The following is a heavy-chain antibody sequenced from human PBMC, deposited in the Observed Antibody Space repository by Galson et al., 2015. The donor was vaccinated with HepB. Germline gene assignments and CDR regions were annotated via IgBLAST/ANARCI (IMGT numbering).Heavy chain of an antibody. V-gene: IGHV3-11*05. J-gene: IGHJ3*02. D-gene: IGHD6-19*01. CDR2: ISSSSSYT. CDR3: ARDRRYSSDLTPTRSNDAFDI. CDR1: GFTFSDYY. Sequence: SLRLSCAASGFTFSDYYMSWIRQAPGKGLEWVSYISSSSSYTNYADSVKGRFTISRDNAKNSLYLQMNSLRAEDTAVYYCARDRRYSSDLTPTRSNDAFDIWGQGTMVTVSS.